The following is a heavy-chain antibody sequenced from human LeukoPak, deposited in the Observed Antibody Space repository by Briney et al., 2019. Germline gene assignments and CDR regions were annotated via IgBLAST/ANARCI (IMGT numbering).Heavy chain of an antibody. CDR2: INPNSGGT. D-gene: IGHD3-9*01. CDR1: GYTFTGYY. CDR3: ARSSPYYDILTGLTPRYNWFDP. V-gene: IGHV1-2*06. Sequence: ASVKVSCKASGYTFTGYYMHWVRQAPGQGLEWMGRINPNSGGTNYAQKFQGRVTMTRDTSISTAYMELSRLRSDDTAVYYCARSSPYYDILTGLTPRYNWFDPWGQGTLVTVSS. J-gene: IGHJ5*02.